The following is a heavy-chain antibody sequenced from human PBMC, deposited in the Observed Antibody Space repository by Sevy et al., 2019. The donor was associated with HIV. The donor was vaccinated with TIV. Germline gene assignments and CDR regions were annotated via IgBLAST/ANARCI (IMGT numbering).Heavy chain of an antibody. D-gene: IGHD3-10*01. J-gene: IGHJ2*01. Sequence: GWSLRLSCAASGFTFSDFYMTWIRQTPGRGLEWLSYISSSDPTNGNTIYYADSVKGRFTISRDNAKKALYLQMNSLRAEDTAVYYCAREGSLRYLDLWGRGTLVTVSS. V-gene: IGHV3-11*01. CDR3: AREGSLRYLDL. CDR1: GFTFSDFY. CDR2: ISSSDPTNGNTI.